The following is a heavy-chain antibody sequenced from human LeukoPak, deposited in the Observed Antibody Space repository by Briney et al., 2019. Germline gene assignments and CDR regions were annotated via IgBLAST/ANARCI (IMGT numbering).Heavy chain of an antibody. Sequence: GGSLRLSCAASGFTFSSYAMSWVRQAPGKGLEWVSVISGSGGSTYYADSVKGRFTISRDNAKNSVYLQMNSLRAEDTAVYYCARLTPVFCGGDCFTLDYWGQGTLVTVSS. V-gene: IGHV3-23*01. D-gene: IGHD2-21*02. CDR1: GFTFSSYA. CDR3: ARLTPVFCGGDCFTLDY. J-gene: IGHJ4*02. CDR2: ISGSGGST.